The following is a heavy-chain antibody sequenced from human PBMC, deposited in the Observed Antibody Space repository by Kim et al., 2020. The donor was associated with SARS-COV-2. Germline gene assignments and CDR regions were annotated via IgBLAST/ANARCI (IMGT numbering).Heavy chain of an antibody. CDR2: IKSADDGGTA. CDR1: GFTFSNAW. CDR3: TTFDYGDGDSRDY. J-gene: IGHJ4*02. V-gene: IGHV3-15*01. D-gene: IGHD4-17*01. Sequence: GGSLRLSCAASGFTFSNAWMTWVRQAPGRGLEWVGQIKSADDGGTADFAAPVKGRFTISRYDLRHMVYLQMNSLKTEDTAVYYCTTFDYGDGDSRDYWGQGTLVTVSS.